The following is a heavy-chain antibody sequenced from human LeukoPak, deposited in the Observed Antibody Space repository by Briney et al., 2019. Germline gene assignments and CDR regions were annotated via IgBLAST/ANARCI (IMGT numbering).Heavy chain of an antibody. D-gene: IGHD6-13*01. V-gene: IGHV4-59*08. J-gene: IGHJ4*02. CDR3: ARQNPAAAGQGLDY. CDR2: ISHTGST. Sequence: SETLSLTCTVSGGSISRYYWSWIRQPPGTGLEWIGHISHTGSTNYNPSLKSRVTMSVDTSKNQFSLKLSSVTATDTAVYYCARQNPAAAGQGLDYWGQGALVTVSS. CDR1: GGSISRYY.